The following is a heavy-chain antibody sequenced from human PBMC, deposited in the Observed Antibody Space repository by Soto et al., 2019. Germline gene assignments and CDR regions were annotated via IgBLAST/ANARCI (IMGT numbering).Heavy chain of an antibody. CDR1: GGSISSSSYY. J-gene: IGHJ6*02. V-gene: IGHV4-39*01. Sequence: QLQLQESGPGLVKPSETLSLTCTVSGGSISSSSYYWGWIRQPPGKGLEWIGSIYYSGSTYYNPSLKSRVTISVDTSKNQFSLKLSSVTAADTAVYYCARHKDTAMEPFYYYGMDVWGQGTTVTVSS. CDR2: IYYSGST. CDR3: ARHKDTAMEPFYYYGMDV. D-gene: IGHD5-18*01.